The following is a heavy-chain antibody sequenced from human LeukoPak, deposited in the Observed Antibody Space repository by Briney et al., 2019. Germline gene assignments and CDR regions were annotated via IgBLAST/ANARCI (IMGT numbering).Heavy chain of an antibody. CDR3: ARGGRSSSGSGDY. D-gene: IGHD6-6*01. CDR2: ISSSSYI. V-gene: IGHV3-21*01. CDR1: GFTFSSYS. Sequence: GGSLRLSCAASGFTFSSYSMNRVRQAPGKGLEWVSSISSSSYIYYADSVKGRLTISRDNAKNSLYLQMNSLRAEDTAVYYCARGGRSSSGSGDYWGQGTLVTVSS. J-gene: IGHJ4*02.